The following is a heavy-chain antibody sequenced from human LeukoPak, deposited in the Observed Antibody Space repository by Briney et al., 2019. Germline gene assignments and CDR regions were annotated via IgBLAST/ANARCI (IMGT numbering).Heavy chain of an antibody. Sequence: ASVKVSCKASGYPFTTYTMNWVRQAPGQGLEWMGWINTNTGSPTYAQAFTGRFVFSLDTSVSTAFLQINSLRAEDTAVYFCARAETVWASDYDNNGYYDYWGQGTLVAVSS. V-gene: IGHV7-4-1*02. J-gene: IGHJ4*02. CDR1: GYPFTTYT. D-gene: IGHD3-22*01. CDR2: INTNTGSP. CDR3: ARAETVWASDYDNNGYYDY.